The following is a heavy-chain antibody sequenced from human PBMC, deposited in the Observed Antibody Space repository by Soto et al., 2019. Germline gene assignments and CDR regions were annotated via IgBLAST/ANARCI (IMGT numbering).Heavy chain of an antibody. V-gene: IGHV1-69*02. Sequence: QAQLVQSGAVVKKPGSSVVVSCKASGITVGSFIISWVRQAPGQGLEWMGKTAPMFKQTFYARRFEGRVTXXXXXXXXXXXXXXXXXXXXXXXXXYCTTLGPWGQGTQVTX. CDR3: TTLGP. CDR1: GITVGSFI. D-gene: IGHD2-8*01. CDR2: TAPMFKQT. J-gene: IGHJ5*02.